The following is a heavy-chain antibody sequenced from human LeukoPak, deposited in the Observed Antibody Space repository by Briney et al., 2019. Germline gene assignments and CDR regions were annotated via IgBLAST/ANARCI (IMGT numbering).Heavy chain of an antibody. D-gene: IGHD2-21*02. V-gene: IGHV3-53*01. CDR2: FYTGGTR. Sequence: GGSLGPSCAASGFPVSYTYMSWVRQAPGKGWEWAAVFYTGGTRQYADSVKGWFTISRDNSKNTLYLQMDNLRADDTAVYYCARDLVVTTSWHAFDLWGQGTMVTVSS. CDR3: ARDLVVTTSWHAFDL. CDR1: GFPVSYTY. J-gene: IGHJ3*01.